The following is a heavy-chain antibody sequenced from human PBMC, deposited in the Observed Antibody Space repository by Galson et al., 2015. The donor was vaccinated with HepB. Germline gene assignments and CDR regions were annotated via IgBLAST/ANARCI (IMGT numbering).Heavy chain of an antibody. CDR1: GLTVSDYD. CDR3: AKDISITSGWYDGLDH. D-gene: IGHD6-19*01. J-gene: IGHJ4*02. CDR2: FSSNGGAQ. Sequence: SLRLACAVYGLTVSDYDMRGAGQAPGEGLGAVALFSSNGGAQYYGDSVTGRASVSRNNSDNTPDIQMSGLRPEDTAVYYCAKDISITSGWYDGLDHWGQGTLVTVSS. V-gene: IGHV3-30*18.